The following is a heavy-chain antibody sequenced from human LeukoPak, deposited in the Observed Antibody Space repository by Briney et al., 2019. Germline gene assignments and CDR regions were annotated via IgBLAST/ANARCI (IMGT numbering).Heavy chain of an antibody. V-gene: IGHV3-21*01. CDR3: ATDSFTMVRGAMEFDP. CDR2: ISSSSSYI. D-gene: IGHD3-10*01. CDR1: GFTFSSYS. Sequence: GGSLRLSCAASGFTFSSYSMNWVRQAPGKGLEWVSSISSSSSYIYYADSVKGRFTISRDNAKNSLYLQMNSLRAEDTAVYYCATDSFTMVRGAMEFDPWGQGTLVTVSS. J-gene: IGHJ5*02.